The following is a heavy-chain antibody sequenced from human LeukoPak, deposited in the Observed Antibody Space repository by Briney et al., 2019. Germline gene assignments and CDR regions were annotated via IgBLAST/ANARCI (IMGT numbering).Heavy chain of an antibody. J-gene: IGHJ4*02. D-gene: IGHD4-17*01. CDR2: IDASGRT. CDR1: GGSISSYY. V-gene: IGHV4-4*07. CDR3: AREYGDFDY. Sequence: SETLSLTCTVSGGSISSYYWSWIRQPAGKGLEWIGRIDASGRTNYNPSLKSRVTMSVDTSKKQFSLKVNSVTAADTAVYYCAREYGDFDYWGQGTLVTVSS.